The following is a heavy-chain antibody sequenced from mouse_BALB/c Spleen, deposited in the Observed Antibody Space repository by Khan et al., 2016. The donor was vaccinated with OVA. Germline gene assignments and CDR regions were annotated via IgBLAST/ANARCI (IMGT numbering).Heavy chain of an antibody. CDR1: GFSLTTHG. V-gene: IGHV2-2*01. D-gene: IGHD2-14*01. Sequence: QVQLKQSGPGLVQPSQSLSITCTAPGFSLTTHGAHWVRQSPGKGLEWLGVTWRGGGTDYIAVLISRLSISKDNPKSQVFFKMNRLQADDTAMYYCARNSNMYDFTYWGQGTLVTVSA. J-gene: IGHJ3*01. CDR2: TWRGGGT. CDR3: ARNSNMYDFTY.